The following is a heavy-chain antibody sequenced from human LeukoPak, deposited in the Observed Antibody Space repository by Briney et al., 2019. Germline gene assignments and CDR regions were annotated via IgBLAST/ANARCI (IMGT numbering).Heavy chain of an antibody. CDR1: GFTFSDYS. CDR3: VRDLMGSGSTTAYLHH. D-gene: IGHD1-1*01. CDR2: ISRSSRHV. Sequence: GGSLRLSCAASGFTFSDYSMNLVRQAPGKGLEWVSSISRSSRHVYYAGSVKGRFTISRDNAKNSLYLQMSSLRAEDMAVYFCVRDLMGSGSTTAYLHHWGQGTLVTVSS. V-gene: IGHV3-21*01. J-gene: IGHJ1*01.